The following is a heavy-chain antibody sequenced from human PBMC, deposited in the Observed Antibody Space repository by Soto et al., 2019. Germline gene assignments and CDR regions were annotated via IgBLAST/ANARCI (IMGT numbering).Heavy chain of an antibody. CDR3: ARGEVLVFFSSGY. CDR2: IFYSGST. CDR1: GGSISSYY. Sequence: SETLSLTCTVSGGSISSYYWSWIRQPPGKGLEWIGFIFYSGSTNYNPSLKSRVTISVDTSKNQFSLRLSSVTAADTAVYYCARGEVLVFFSSGYWGQVTLFTVSS. J-gene: IGHJ4*02. D-gene: IGHD2-8*02. V-gene: IGHV4-59*01.